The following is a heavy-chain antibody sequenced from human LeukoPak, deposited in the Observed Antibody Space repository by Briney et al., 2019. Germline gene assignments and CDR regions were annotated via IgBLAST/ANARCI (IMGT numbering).Heavy chain of an antibody. CDR2: IYTSEST. V-gene: IGHV4-4*07. CDR3: ARGVENYSSSSRYYYYYIDV. CDR1: SGSISSYY. J-gene: IGHJ6*03. Sequence: SETLSLTCTVSSGSISSYYWSWIRQPAGKGLEWIGRIYTSESTNYNPSLKSRVSMSVDTSKNQFSLKLSSVTAADTAVYYCARGVENYSSSSRYYYYYIDVWGKGTTVTVSS. D-gene: IGHD6-6*01.